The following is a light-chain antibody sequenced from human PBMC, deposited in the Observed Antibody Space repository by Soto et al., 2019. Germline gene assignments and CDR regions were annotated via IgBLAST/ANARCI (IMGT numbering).Light chain of an antibody. J-gene: IGKJ2*01. CDR3: QQYNSYPYT. CDR1: QSISSW. V-gene: IGKV1-5*03. Sequence: DIQMTQSPCTLTASVGDRVTITCRASQSISSWLAWYQQKPGKAPKLLIYKASSLESGVPSRFSGSGSGTEFTLTNSSLQPDYFATYYCQQYNSYPYTFGQGTMLEIK. CDR2: KAS.